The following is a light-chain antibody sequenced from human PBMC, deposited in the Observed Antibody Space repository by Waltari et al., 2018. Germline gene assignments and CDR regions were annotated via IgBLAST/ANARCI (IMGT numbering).Light chain of an antibody. V-gene: IGLV6-57*04. J-gene: IGLJ3*02. Sequence: FMLTQPHSVSESPGKTVTISCTRNSGSIGRNYVHWYHQRPGGAPTIVIFEDDQRPSGVPDRLSCSIDSASNAASLTLSGLEIEDEGDYYCQSYDGGIWVFGGGTRLTVL. CDR1: SGSIGRNY. CDR3: QSYDGGIWV. CDR2: EDD.